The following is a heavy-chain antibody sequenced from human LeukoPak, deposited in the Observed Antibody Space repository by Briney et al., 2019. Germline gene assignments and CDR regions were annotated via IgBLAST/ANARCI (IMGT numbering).Heavy chain of an antibody. D-gene: IGHD3-22*01. J-gene: IGHJ6*02. V-gene: IGHV1-46*01. CDR3: ARDQGVGDTSTYYRPTGYYAMDV. Sequence: GASVKVSCKASGGTFSSYAISWVRQAPGQGLEWMGIIDPSGSSTSYAQKFQGRITMTRDTSTSTVYMELSSLRSEDTAVYYCARDQGVGDTSTYYRPTGYYAMDVWGQGTTVTVSS. CDR2: IDPSGSST. CDR1: GGTFSSYA.